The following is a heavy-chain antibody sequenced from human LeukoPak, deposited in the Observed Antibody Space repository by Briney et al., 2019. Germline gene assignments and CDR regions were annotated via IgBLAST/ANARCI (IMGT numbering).Heavy chain of an antibody. CDR3: ARATRLPDY. CDR2: INQDGSEK. D-gene: IGHD3-16*01. J-gene: IGHJ4*02. Sequence: QTGGSLRLSCIVSGFTFSTTWMSWVRQAPGKGPEWVAIINQDGSEKIYVDSLRGRFTISRDNAKDSLYLQMHSLRVEDTAVYYCARATRLPDYWGQGTLVSVSS. CDR1: GFTFSTTW. V-gene: IGHV3-7*01.